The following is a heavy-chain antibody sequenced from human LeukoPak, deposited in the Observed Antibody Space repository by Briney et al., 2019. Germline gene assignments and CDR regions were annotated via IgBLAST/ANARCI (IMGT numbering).Heavy chain of an antibody. J-gene: IGHJ6*02. Sequence: GASVKVSCKASGYTFTSYGISWVRQAPGKGLEWMGGFDPEDGETIYAQKFQGRVTMTEDTSTDTAYMELSSLRSEDTAVYYCATDSRPTGDRIHYYYYYGMDVWGQGTTVTVSS. CDR1: GYTFTSYG. V-gene: IGHV1-24*01. D-gene: IGHD7-27*01. CDR2: FDPEDGET. CDR3: ATDSRPTGDRIHYYYYYGMDV.